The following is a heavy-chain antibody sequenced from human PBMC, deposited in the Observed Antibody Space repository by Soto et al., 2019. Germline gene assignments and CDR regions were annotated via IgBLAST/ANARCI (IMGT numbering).Heavy chain of an antibody. CDR2: ISAYNGNT. CDR1: GYTFTSYG. Sequence: ASVKVSCKASGYTFTSYGISWVRQAPGQGLEWMGWISAYNGNTNYAQKLQGRVTMTTDTSTSTAYMELRSLRSDDTAVYYCATDLRVNCTSTRCYSYGMDVWGQGTTVTVSS. D-gene: IGHD2-2*01. CDR3: ATDLRVNCTSTRCYSYGMDV. V-gene: IGHV1-18*01. J-gene: IGHJ6*02.